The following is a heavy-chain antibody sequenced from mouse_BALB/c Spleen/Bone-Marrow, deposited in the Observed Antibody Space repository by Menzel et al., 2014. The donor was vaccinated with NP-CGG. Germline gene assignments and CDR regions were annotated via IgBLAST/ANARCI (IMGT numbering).Heavy chain of an antibody. D-gene: IGHD4-1*01. V-gene: IGHV14-3*02. CDR1: GFNIKDTY. J-gene: IGHJ4*01. CDR2: IDPANGNT. Sequence: EVKLVESGAELVKPGASVKLSCTASGFNIKDTYMHWVKQRPEQGLEWIGRIDPANGNTKYDPKFQGKATITADTSSNTAYLQLSSLTSVDTAVYYCARWEYYAMDYWGQGTSVTVSS. CDR3: ARWEYYAMDY.